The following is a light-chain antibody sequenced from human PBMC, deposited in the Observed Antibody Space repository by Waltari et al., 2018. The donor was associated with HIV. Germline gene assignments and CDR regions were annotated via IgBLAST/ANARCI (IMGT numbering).Light chain of an antibody. V-gene: IGLV2-23*02. CDR3: CTFSGRSSTWV. CDR2: DVT. Sequence: QSALTQPASVSGSPGQSTTVSCTGDVETYDLVSWYQVHPGRAPKLIIHDVTKRPSGVSSRFSASKSGNTASLTISGLEAEDESLYYCCTFSGRSSTWVFGGGTQVTVL. CDR1: DVETYDL. J-gene: IGLJ3*02.